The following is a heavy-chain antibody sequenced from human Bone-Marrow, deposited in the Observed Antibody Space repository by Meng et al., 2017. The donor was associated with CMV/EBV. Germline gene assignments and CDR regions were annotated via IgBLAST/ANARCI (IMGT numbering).Heavy chain of an antibody. D-gene: IGHD1-26*01. CDR3: AKDMKWELRGDAFDI. Sequence: LKISCAASGFTFDDYAMHWVRQAPGKGLEWVSGISWNSGSIGYADSVKGRFTISRDNAKNSLYLQMNSLRAEDTALYYCAKDMKWELRGDAFDIWGQGTMVTVSS. CDR2: ISWNSGSI. V-gene: IGHV3-9*01. J-gene: IGHJ3*02. CDR1: GFTFDDYA.